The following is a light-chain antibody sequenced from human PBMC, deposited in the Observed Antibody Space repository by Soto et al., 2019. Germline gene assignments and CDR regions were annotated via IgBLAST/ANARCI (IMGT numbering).Light chain of an antibody. J-gene: IGLJ2*01. CDR3: QSYDSSAGSVV. CDR2: EDN. V-gene: IGLV6-57*04. CDR1: SGSIASNY. Sequence: FMLTQPHSVSESPGKTVTISCTRSSGSIASNYVQWYQQRPGSAPTTVIYEDNQRPSGVPDRFSGSIDSSSNSASLTISGLKTEDEADYYCQSYDSSAGSVVFGGGTKLTVL.